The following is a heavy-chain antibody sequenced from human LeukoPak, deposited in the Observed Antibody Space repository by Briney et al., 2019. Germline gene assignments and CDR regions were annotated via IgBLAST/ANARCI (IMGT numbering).Heavy chain of an antibody. CDR1: GFTFSSYA. J-gene: IGHJ6*02. V-gene: IGHV3-30-3*01. D-gene: IGHD3-10*01. CDR2: ISYDGSNK. CDR3: ARDFGVRGNYYYYGMDV. Sequence: GGTLRLSCAASGFTFSSYAMHWVRQAPGKGLEWVAVISYDGSNKYYADSAKGRFTISRDNSKNTLYLQMNSLRAEDTAVYYCARDFGVRGNYYYYGMDVWGQGTTVTVSS.